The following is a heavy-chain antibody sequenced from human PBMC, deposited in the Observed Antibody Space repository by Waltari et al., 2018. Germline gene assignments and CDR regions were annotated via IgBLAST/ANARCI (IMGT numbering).Heavy chain of an antibody. J-gene: IGHJ1*01. V-gene: IGHV4-39*01. CDR3: GRIAFGDEGGYFQH. CDR1: GGSITTNHN. CDR2: MQYRGST. D-gene: IGHD4-17*01. Sequence: QLQLKESGPGLVTPSETLSLPCSVSGGSITTNHNWGWIRQPPGKGLEWMGNMQYRGSTFYNPSLESRVTISLDTWKNQFSLRLTSVGAADTAVYFCGRIAFGDEGGYFQHWGQGTLVTVSS.